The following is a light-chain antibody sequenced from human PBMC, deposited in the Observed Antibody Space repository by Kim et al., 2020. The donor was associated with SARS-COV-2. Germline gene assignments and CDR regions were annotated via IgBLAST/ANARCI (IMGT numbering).Light chain of an antibody. Sequence: DIQMTQSPSSLSASVGDRVTITCRASQGIRTDLAWYQQKAGKAPKRLIYAASILQSGVPSRFSGSGLGTEFTLTIDSLQSEDFATYYCLQHVSYPWTFGQGTKVYIK. CDR2: AAS. CDR1: QGIRTD. V-gene: IGKV1-17*01. J-gene: IGKJ1*01. CDR3: LQHVSYPWT.